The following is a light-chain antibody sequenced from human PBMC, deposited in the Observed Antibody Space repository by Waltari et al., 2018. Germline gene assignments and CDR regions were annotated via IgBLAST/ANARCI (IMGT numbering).Light chain of an antibody. V-gene: IGKV1D-16*01. Sequence: DIEMTQSPSSLSASVGDRVTITCRASQVITRWLAWYQQKPGKAPKSLISTISTLQTGVPSRFSGSGSGTEFTLTISSLQPEDFATYYCQQYTSYPLTFGRGTKVEIK. CDR2: TIS. CDR3: QQYTSYPLT. CDR1: QVITRW. J-gene: IGKJ4*01.